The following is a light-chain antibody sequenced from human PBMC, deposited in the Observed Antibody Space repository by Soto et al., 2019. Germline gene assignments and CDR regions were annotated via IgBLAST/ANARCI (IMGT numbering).Light chain of an antibody. J-gene: IGLJ3*02. CDR2: DVT. V-gene: IGLV2-11*01. CDR3: CSYEGAYNWM. CDR1: SSDVGGYDY. Sequence: QSVLTQPRSVSGSPGQSVTISCTGTSSDVGGYDYVSWCQQHPGKAPKLLIYDVTRRPSGVPDRFSGSKSGNTASLTISGLQAEDEADYYCCSYEGAYNWMFGGGTKVTVL.